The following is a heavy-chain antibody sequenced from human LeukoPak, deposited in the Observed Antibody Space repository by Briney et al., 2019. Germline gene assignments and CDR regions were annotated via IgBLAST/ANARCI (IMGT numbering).Heavy chain of an antibody. D-gene: IGHD4-23*01. J-gene: IGHJ3*02. V-gene: IGHV3-33*01. CDR1: GFTFSNYA. CDR2: IWYDGSYK. CDR3: ARGNSDAFDI. Sequence: GGSLRLSCAASGFTFSNYAMHWVRQAPGKGLEWMAIIWYDGSYKYYADFVKGRFTISRDNSKNTLYLQVNSLTAEDTAVYYCARGNSDAFDIWGHGTMVTVSS.